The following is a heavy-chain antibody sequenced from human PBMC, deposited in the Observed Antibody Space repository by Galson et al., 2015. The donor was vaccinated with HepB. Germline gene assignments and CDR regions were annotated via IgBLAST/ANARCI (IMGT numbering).Heavy chain of an antibody. Sequence: SLRLSCAASGFTFSSYWMSWVRQAPGKGLEWVANIKGDGSEKFYVDSVKGRFTISRDNTKNSLYLQMNSLRAEDTAVYYCARDSYSCRGCAFDIWGQGTMVTVSS. CDR3: ARDSYSCRGCAFDI. V-gene: IGHV3-7*03. J-gene: IGHJ3*02. D-gene: IGHD4-11*01. CDR1: GFTFSSYW. CDR2: IKGDGSEK.